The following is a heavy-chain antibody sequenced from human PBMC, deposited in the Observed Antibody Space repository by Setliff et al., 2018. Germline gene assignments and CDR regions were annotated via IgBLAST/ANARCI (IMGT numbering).Heavy chain of an antibody. CDR3: ARPLSLCGGECNSHWFDP. Sequence: ASVKVSCKASGYTFTSYDINWVRQATGQGLEWMGWMNPNSGNTGYAQKFQGRVTMTRNTSISTAYMELSSLRSEDTAVYYCARPLSLCGGECNSHWFDPWGQGTLVTVS. CDR1: GYTFTSYD. V-gene: IGHV1-8*01. D-gene: IGHD2-21*01. J-gene: IGHJ5*02. CDR2: MNPNSGNT.